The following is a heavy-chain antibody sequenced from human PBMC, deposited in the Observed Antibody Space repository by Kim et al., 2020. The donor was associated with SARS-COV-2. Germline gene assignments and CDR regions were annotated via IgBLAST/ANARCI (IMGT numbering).Heavy chain of an antibody. J-gene: IGHJ6*02. Sequence: YSPPFQGQDTISADKSISTAYLQWSSLKASDTAMYYCARHGIGFYYYGMDVWGQGTTVTVSS. CDR3: ARHGIGFYYYGMDV. D-gene: IGHD1-20*01. V-gene: IGHV5-51*01.